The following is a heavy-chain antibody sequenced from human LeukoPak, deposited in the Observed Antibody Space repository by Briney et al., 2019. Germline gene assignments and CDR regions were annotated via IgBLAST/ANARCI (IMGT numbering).Heavy chain of an antibody. D-gene: IGHD5-12*01. CDR2: ISGSGGST. CDR3: ARGVDNYYYYYMDV. J-gene: IGHJ6*03. CDR1: GFTFSSYG. V-gene: IGHV3-23*01. Sequence: GGTLRLSCAASGFTFSSYGMSWARQAPGKGLEWVSAISGSGGSTYYADSVKGRFTISRDNSKNTLYLQMNSLRAEDTAVYYCARGVDNYYYYYMDVWGKGTTVTISS.